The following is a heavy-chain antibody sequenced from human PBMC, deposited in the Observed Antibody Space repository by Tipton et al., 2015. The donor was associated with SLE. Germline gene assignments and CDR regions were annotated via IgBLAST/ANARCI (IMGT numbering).Heavy chain of an antibody. J-gene: IGHJ6*03. CDR1: GDPFSSGSSS. CDR2: IYNSGIT. Sequence: TLSLTCTVSGDPFSSGSSSWNWVRQPAGKGLEWIGLIYNSGITNYNPSLQSRVTLSVAMSKNQFSLRLSSVTTADTGVYYCVKSVVVVSPRDYYYYMDVWGKGTTVTVSS. V-gene: IGHV4-61*02. D-gene: IGHD2-15*01. CDR3: VKSVVVVSPRDYYYYMDV.